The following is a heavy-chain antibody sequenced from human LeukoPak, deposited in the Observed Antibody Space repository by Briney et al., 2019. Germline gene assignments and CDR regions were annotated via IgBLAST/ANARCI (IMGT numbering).Heavy chain of an antibody. CDR2: IYYSGST. Sequence: PSETLSLTCTVSGGSISSSSYYWGWIRQPPGKGLEWIGSIYYSGSTYYNPSLKSRVTISVDKSKNQFSLKLSSVTAADTAVYYCARATTNWFDPWGQGTLVTVSS. CDR3: ARATTNWFDP. J-gene: IGHJ5*02. V-gene: IGHV4-39*07. D-gene: IGHD5-12*01. CDR1: GGSISSSSYY.